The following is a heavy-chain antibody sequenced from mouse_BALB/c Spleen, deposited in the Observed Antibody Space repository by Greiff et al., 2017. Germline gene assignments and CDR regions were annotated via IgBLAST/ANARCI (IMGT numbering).Heavy chain of an antibody. D-gene: IGHD2-14*01. Sequence: VHLVESGPGLVAPSQSLSITCTVSGFSLTGYGVNWVRQPPGKGLEWLGMIWGDGSTDYNSALKSRLSISKDNSKSQVFLKMNSLQTDDTARYYCARCYRYDRARFAYWGQGTLVTVSA. V-gene: IGHV2-6-7*01. CDR2: IWGDGST. J-gene: IGHJ3*01. CDR3: ARCYRYDRARFAY. CDR1: GFSLTGYG.